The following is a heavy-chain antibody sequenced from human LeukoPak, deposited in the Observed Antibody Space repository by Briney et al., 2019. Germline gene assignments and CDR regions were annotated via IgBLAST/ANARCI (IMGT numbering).Heavy chain of an antibody. Sequence: QPGGSLRLSCAASGFTFSNYWMHWVRQAPGKGLVWVSLINSDGSSTIYADSVKGRFTISRDNAKNTLYLQMNSLRAEDTAVYYCARGLTIFGVVNDAFDIWGQGTMVTDSS. CDR2: INSDGSST. J-gene: IGHJ3*02. CDR3: ARGLTIFGVVNDAFDI. CDR1: GFTFSNYW. V-gene: IGHV3-74*01. D-gene: IGHD3-3*01.